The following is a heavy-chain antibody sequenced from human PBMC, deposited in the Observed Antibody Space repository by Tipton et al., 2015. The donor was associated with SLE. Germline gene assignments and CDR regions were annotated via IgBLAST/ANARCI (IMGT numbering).Heavy chain of an antibody. J-gene: IGHJ6*03. CDR2: FYYSGST. CDR1: GGSISSYY. CDR3: ARGGSRYYDFWSGSGTVSDYYYYMDV. D-gene: IGHD3-3*01. V-gene: IGHV4-59*01. Sequence: TLSLTCTVSGGSISSYYWSWIRQPPGKGLEWIGYFYYSGSTNYNPSLKSRVTISVDTSKNQFSLKLSSVTAADTAVYYCARGGSRYYDFWSGSGTVSDYYYYMDVWGKGTTVTVSS.